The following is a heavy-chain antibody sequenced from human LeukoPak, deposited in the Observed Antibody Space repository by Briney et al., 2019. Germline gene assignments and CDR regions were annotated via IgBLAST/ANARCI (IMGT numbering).Heavy chain of an antibody. J-gene: IGHJ4*02. CDR1: GGSISSYY. V-gene: IGHV4-4*07. CDR2: IYTSGST. CDR3: ARVRVVISGYYFDY. D-gene: IGHD3-3*01. Sequence: SETLSLTCTVSGGSISSYYWSWIRQPAGQGLEWIGRIYTSGSTNYNPSLKSRVTMSVDTSKDQFCLKLSSVTAADTAVYYCARVRVVISGYYFDYWGQGTLVTVSS.